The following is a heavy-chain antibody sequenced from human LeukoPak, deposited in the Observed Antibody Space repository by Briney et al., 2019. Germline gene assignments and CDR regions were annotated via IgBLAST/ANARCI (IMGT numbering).Heavy chain of an antibody. Sequence: GGSLRLSCAASGFTFSGYEMNWVRQAPGKGLEWVSYISSSANSIYYADSVKGRFTISRDNAKNPLYLQMNSLRAEDTAVYFCARGYSSGWYTYRYFDLWGRGTLVTVSS. V-gene: IGHV3-48*03. D-gene: IGHD6-13*01. J-gene: IGHJ2*01. CDR2: ISSSANSI. CDR3: ARGYSSGWYTYRYFDL. CDR1: GFTFSGYE.